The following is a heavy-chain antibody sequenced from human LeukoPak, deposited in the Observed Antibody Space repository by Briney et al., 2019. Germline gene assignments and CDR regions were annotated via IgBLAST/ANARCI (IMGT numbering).Heavy chain of an antibody. Sequence: PGGSLRLSCAASGFTFSNAWMSWVRQAPGKGLEWVAVISHDGSDKYYADSVKGRFSISRDNSKNTLYLQMNSLRTEDTAVYYCAKDWRYSSSTTPYWGQGTLVTVSS. CDR1: GFTFSNAW. CDR3: AKDWRYSSSTTPY. D-gene: IGHD6-13*01. J-gene: IGHJ4*02. CDR2: ISHDGSDK. V-gene: IGHV3-30*18.